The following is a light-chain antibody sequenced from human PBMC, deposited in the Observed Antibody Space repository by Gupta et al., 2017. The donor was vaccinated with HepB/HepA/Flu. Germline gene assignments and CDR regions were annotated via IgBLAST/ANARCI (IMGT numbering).Light chain of an antibody. CDR1: ESISRY. CDR3: QQGSNCPIT. Sequence: EMVLTQSPATLSVSPGERATLSCRASESISRYLAWYQQKPGQAPRLLIYDACKRATGIPARFSGSGSGTXFTLTIXSREPEDFAFYYCQQGSNCPITFGXGTQLEIK. V-gene: IGKV3-11*01. J-gene: IGKJ5*01. CDR2: DAC.